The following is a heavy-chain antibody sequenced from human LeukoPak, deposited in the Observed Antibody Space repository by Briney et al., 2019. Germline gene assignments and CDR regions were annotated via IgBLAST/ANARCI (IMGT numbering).Heavy chain of an antibody. CDR2: IIPILGIE. Sequence: SVKVSCKASGGTFSSYAISWVRQAPGQGLEWMGRIIPILGIENYAQKFQSRVTITADKSTSKAYMELSSLRSEGTAVYYCARAYAYCSSTSCYGYYFDYWGQGTLVTVSS. V-gene: IGHV1-69*04. J-gene: IGHJ4*02. CDR1: GGTFSSYA. CDR3: ARAYAYCSSTSCYGYYFDY. D-gene: IGHD2-2*01.